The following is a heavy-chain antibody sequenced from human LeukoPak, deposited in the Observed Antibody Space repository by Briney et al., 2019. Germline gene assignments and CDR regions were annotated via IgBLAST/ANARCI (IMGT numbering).Heavy chain of an antibody. CDR2: ISTGSRYT. CDR3: ARDRAGSGNYCNNPHGLDL. CDR1: GFPFSAFY. V-gene: IGHV3-11*05. D-gene: IGHD3-10*01. Sequence: GGSLRLSCAASGFPFSAFYMSWVRQAPGKGLEWLSYISTGSRYTLYGDSAGGRFTVSRDDAQNLLYLQMSSLRVEDTGVYFCARDRAGSGNYCNNPHGLDLWGQGTTVSVAS. J-gene: IGHJ6*02.